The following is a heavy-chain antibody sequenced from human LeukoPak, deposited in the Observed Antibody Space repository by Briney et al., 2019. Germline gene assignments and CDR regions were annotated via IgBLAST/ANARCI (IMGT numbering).Heavy chain of an antibody. Sequence: GASVKVSCKASGYTFINFAINWGRQAPGQRPEWMGWINAYNGNTKYSQKFQDRVTITRDASASTAYMELTNLTSEDTAVYYCARGPRAAADDYWGQGSLVTVSS. CDR2: INAYNGNT. V-gene: IGHV1-3*01. D-gene: IGHD6-13*01. CDR1: GYTFINFA. J-gene: IGHJ4*02. CDR3: ARGPRAAADDY.